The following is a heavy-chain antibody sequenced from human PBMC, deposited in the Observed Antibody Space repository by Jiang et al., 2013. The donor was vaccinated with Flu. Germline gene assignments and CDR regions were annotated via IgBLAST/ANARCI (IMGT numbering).Heavy chain of an antibody. CDR1: GFTFSSYA. CDR2: ISGSGDNT. Sequence: VQLVESGGGLVQPGGSLRLSCAASGFTFSSYAMSWVRQAPRKGLEWVSAISGSGDNTYQADSVKGRFTISRDNSKNTVYLQMNSLRAEDTAVYYCAKNLNYGSGTSYYYYYGMDVWAKGPRSPSP. D-gene: IGHD3-10*01. V-gene: IGHV3-23*04. J-gene: IGHJ6*02. CDR3: AKNLNYGSGTSYYYYYGMDV.